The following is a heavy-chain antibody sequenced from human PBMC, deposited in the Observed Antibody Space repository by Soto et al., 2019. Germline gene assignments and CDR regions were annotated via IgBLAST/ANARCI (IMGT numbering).Heavy chain of an antibody. D-gene: IGHD3-16*01. Sequence: LSLTCAVYGGSFSGYYWSWIRQPPGKGLEWIGEINHSGSTNYNPSLKSRVTISVDTSKNQFSLKLSSVTAADTAVYYCAREGLRAVTTFAGGPKYYYYGMDVWGQGTTVTVSS. CDR3: AREGLRAVTTFAGGPKYYYYGMDV. V-gene: IGHV4-34*01. CDR1: GGSFSGYY. J-gene: IGHJ6*02. CDR2: INHSGST.